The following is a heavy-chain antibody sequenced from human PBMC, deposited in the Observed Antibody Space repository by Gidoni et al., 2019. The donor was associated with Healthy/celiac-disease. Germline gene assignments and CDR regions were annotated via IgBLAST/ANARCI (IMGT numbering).Heavy chain of an antibody. Sequence: LQLQESGPGLVKPSETLSLTCTVSGGSISSSSYYWGWIRQPPGKGLEWIGSSYYRGSTYYNPSLKGRVTIAVDTSKNQFSLKLSSVTAADTAVYYCARLGYCSSTSCFNWFDPWGQGTLVTVSS. CDR1: GGSISSSSYY. D-gene: IGHD2-2*01. J-gene: IGHJ5*02. CDR3: ARLGYCSSTSCFNWFDP. V-gene: IGHV4-39*01. CDR2: SYYRGST.